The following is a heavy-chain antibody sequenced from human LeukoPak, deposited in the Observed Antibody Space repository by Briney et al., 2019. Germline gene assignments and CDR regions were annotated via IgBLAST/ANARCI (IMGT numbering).Heavy chain of an antibody. CDR2: ISSSSSYI. J-gene: IGHJ3*02. V-gene: IGHV3-21*01. CDR1: GFTFSSYS. D-gene: IGHD5-18*01. Sequence: GGSLRLSCAASGFTFSSYSMNWVRQAPGKGLEWVSSISSSSSYIYYADSVKGRFTISRDNAKNSLYLQMNSLRAEDTAVYYCASSRYSYGYFGAFDIWGQGTMVTVSS. CDR3: ASSRYSYGYFGAFDI.